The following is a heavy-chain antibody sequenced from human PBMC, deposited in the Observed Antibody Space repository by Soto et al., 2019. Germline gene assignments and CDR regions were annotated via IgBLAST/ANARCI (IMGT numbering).Heavy chain of an antibody. Sequence: PSETLSLTCTVSGGSISTYYWSWIRQPPGKGLEWIGYIYYSGSTNYNPSLKSRVTISVDTSKNQFSLKLSSVTAADTAVYYCARDRGPSSHFDYWGQGTLVTVSS. CDR3: ARDRGPSSHFDY. V-gene: IGHV4-59*01. J-gene: IGHJ4*02. CDR1: GGSISTYY. CDR2: IYYSGST.